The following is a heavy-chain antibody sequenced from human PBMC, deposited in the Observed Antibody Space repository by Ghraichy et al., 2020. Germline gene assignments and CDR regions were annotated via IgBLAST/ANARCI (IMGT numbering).Heavy chain of an antibody. J-gene: IGHJ4*02. CDR2: ISGSGGST. CDR3: AKEGDYDYVWGSYRYVFDY. Sequence: GGSLRLSCAASGFTFSSYAMSWVRQAPGKGLEWVSAISGSGGSTYYADSVKGRFTISRDNSKNTLYLQMNSLRAEDTAVYYCAKEGDYDYVWGSYRYVFDYWVQGTLVTVSS. CDR1: GFTFSSYA. V-gene: IGHV3-23*01. D-gene: IGHD3-16*02.